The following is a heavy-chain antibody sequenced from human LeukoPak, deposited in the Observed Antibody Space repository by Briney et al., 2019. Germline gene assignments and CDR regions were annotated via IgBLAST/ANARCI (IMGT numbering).Heavy chain of an antibody. CDR1: GFTFSSYG. D-gene: IGHD3-10*01. V-gene: IGHV3-23*01. CDR2: ISGSGGST. Sequence: GGSLRLSCAASGFTFSSYGMSWVRQAPGKGLEWVSAISGSGGSTYYADSVKGRFTISRDNSKNTLYLQMNSLRAEDTAVYYCAALSRYGSGSFDYWGQGTLVTVSS. J-gene: IGHJ4*02. CDR3: AALSRYGSGSFDY.